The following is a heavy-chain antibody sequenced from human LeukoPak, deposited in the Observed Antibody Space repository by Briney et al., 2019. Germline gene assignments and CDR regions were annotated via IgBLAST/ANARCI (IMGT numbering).Heavy chain of an antibody. J-gene: IGHJ4*02. CDR2: ISTSSST. V-gene: IGHV3-69-1*01. CDR3: ARGPVPGPLWD. D-gene: IGHD3-10*01. Sequence: PGGSLRLSCVASGFTFTGHSMHWVRQAPGKGLEWVSFISTSSSTFYADSVKGRFTISRDNAKNSLYLQMNSLRAEDTAVYYCARGPVPGPLWDWGQGTLVTVSS. CDR1: GFTFTGHS.